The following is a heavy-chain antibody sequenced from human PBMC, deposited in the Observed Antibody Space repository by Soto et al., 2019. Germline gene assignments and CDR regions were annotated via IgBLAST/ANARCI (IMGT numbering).Heavy chain of an antibody. J-gene: IGHJ6*02. CDR1: GYTFTSYG. V-gene: IGHV1-18*01. Sequence: QVQLVQSGAEVKKPGASVKVSCKASGYTFTSYGISWVRQAPGQGLEWMGWISAYNGNTNYAQKLQGRVTMTTDTSTSTAYRELRGLRCDDPAVYYWARDLWDIVVVVAATPYYGMDVWGQGTTVTVSS. CDR2: ISAYNGNT. D-gene: IGHD2-15*01. CDR3: ARDLWDIVVVVAATPYYGMDV.